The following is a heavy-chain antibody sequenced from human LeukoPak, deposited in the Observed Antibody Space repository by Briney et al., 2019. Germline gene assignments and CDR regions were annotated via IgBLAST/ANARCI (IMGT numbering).Heavy chain of an antibody. CDR3: ARHHDRSRPYYFDY. Sequence: SETLSLTCTVSGGSISSTTYYWGWIRQPPRKGLEWIGSIYYSGSTYYNPSLKSRVTISVDTSKNQFSLILSSVTAADPAVYSCARHHDRSRPYYFDYWGQGTLVTVSS. V-gene: IGHV4-39*01. CDR1: GGSISSTTYY. CDR2: IYYSGST. J-gene: IGHJ4*02. D-gene: IGHD6-13*01.